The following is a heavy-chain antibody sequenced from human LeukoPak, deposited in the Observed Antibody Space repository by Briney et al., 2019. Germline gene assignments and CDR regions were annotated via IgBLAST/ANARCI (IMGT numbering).Heavy chain of an antibody. V-gene: IGHV3-30*18. J-gene: IGHJ3*02. Sequence: PGRSLRLSCAASGFTFSSYGMHWVRQAPGKGLKWVAVISYDGSNKYYADSVKGRFTISRDNSKNTLYLQMNSLRAEDTAVYYCAKDPYDSSGYYFPGAFDIWGQGTMVTVSS. CDR1: GFTFSSYG. CDR3: AKDPYDSSGYYFPGAFDI. D-gene: IGHD3-22*01. CDR2: ISYDGSNK.